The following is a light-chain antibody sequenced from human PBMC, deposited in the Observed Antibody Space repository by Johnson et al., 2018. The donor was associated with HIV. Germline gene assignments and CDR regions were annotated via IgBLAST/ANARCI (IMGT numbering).Light chain of an antibody. J-gene: IGLJ1*01. V-gene: IGLV1-51*02. Sequence: QSVLTQPPSVSAAPGRWVTVSCSGTTSNIGDHSVSWFQHLPGAAPKLLIYDNDRRPSGVPDRFSGSKSAASATLDITGLQSGDEGDYYCGSWDSSLSASVFGTGTKVTVL. CDR2: DND. CDR3: GSWDSSLSASV. CDR1: TSNIGDHS.